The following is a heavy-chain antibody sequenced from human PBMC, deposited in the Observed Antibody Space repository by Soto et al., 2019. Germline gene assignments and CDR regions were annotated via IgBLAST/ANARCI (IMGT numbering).Heavy chain of an antibody. CDR2: INPSGGSA. V-gene: IGHV1-46*01. CDR3: ARDLAAADY. D-gene: IGHD6-13*01. Sequence: INYYIHWVRQAPGQGLEWIGIINPSGGSANYAQKFRGRVTMARDTSTSTVYMDLSSLRSDDTAVYYCARDLAAADYWGQGTLVTVSS. CDR1: INYY. J-gene: IGHJ4*02.